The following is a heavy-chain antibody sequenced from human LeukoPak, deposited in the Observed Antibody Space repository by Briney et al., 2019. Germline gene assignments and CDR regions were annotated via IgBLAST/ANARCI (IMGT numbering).Heavy chain of an antibody. V-gene: IGHV1-46*01. Sequence: ASVKVSCKASGYTFTSYGISWVRQAPGQGLEWMGIINPSGGSTSYAQKFQGRVTMTRDTSTSTVYMELSSLRSEDTAVYYCARRVGAAQNWFDPWGQGTLVTVSS. CDR1: GYTFTSYG. CDR3: ARRVGAAQNWFDP. CDR2: INPSGGST. D-gene: IGHD1-26*01. J-gene: IGHJ5*02.